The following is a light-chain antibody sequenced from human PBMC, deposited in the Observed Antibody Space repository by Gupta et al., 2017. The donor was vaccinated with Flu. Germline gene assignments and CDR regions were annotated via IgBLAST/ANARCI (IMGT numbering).Light chain of an antibody. V-gene: IGKV1-5*03. Sequence: DIRMTQSPSTLSASIGDTVTISCRASQNIDEWLAWYQLKPGKAPKLLIYKASTLENGVPSRFSGSGSGAKFTLTINNLQREDSASYFCQQYFSYRSFGRGTKVEIK. CDR1: QNIDEW. CDR2: KAS. J-gene: IGKJ4*01. CDR3: QQYFSYRS.